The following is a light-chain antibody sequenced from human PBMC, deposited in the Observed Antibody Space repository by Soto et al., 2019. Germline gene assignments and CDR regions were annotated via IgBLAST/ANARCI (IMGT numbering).Light chain of an antibody. CDR1: HDIRNY. Sequence: MRQSPCSLSADLRAGVPITSQASHDIRNYLNWYQQRAGRAPKLLIYDASNLERGVPTRFRGSASGTDFTFTINGLQTEDIATYDCQQRERLPCSFAQGTPLVIK. CDR2: DAS. J-gene: IGKJ5*01. CDR3: QQRERLPCS. V-gene: IGKV1-33*01.